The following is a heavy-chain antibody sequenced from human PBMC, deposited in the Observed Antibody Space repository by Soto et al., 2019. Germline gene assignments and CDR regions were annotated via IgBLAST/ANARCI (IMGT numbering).Heavy chain of an antibody. CDR1: GGSISSYY. Sequence: SETLSLTCTVSGGSISSYYWSWIRQPPGKGLEWIGYIYYSGSTNYNPSLKSRVTISVDTSKNQFSLKLSSVTAADTAVYYCARGDNGDYADYWGQGTLVTVYS. J-gene: IGHJ4*02. CDR3: ARGDNGDYADY. CDR2: IYYSGST. D-gene: IGHD4-17*01. V-gene: IGHV4-59*01.